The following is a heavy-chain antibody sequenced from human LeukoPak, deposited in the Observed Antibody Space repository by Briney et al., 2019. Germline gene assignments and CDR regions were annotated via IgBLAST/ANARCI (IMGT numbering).Heavy chain of an antibody. CDR3: AKCRGYYYNSSGYYPVGDAFDI. V-gene: IGHV1-46*01. J-gene: IGHJ3*02. Sequence: ASVKVSCKASGYTFTSYYMHWVRQAPGRGLEWMVIINPSGGSTSYAQKFQCRVNMTRDTSTSTVYMELSSQRSEDTAVYYCAKCRGYYYNSSGYYPVGDAFDIWGQGTMVTVSS. D-gene: IGHD3-22*01. CDR2: INPSGGST. CDR1: GYTFTSYY.